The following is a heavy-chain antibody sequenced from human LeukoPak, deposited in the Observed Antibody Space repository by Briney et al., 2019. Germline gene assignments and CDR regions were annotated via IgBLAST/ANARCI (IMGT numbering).Heavy chain of an antibody. D-gene: IGHD3-10*01. CDR3: ARWRMVRGVIITGFYYYYGMDI. Sequence: SETLSLTCAVYGGSFSGYYWSWIRQPPGKGLEWIGEINHSGSTNYNPSLKSRVTISVDTSKNQFSLKLSSVTAAGTAVYYCARWRMVRGVIITGFYYYYGMDIWGQGTTVTVSS. V-gene: IGHV4-34*01. J-gene: IGHJ6*02. CDR1: GGSFSGYY. CDR2: INHSGST.